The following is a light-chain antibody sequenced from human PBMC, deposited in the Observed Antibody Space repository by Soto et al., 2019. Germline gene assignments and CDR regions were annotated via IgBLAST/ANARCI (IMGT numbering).Light chain of an antibody. Sequence: EIVLTQSPGTLSLSPGERATLSCRASPSVSSSSYLAWYQQKPGQAPRPLIYGASSRATGIPDRFSGSGSGTDFTLTISRLEPEDFAVYYCQQYGSSPWYTFGQGTKLEIK. CDR2: GAS. CDR3: QQYGSSPWYT. V-gene: IGKV3-20*01. CDR1: PSVSSSSY. J-gene: IGKJ2*01.